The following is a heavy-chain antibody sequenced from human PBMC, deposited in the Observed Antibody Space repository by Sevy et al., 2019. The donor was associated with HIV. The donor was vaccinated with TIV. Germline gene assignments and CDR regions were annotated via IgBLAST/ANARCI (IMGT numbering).Heavy chain of an antibody. J-gene: IGHJ4*02. D-gene: IGHD2-15*01. CDR2: ISTYNGDT. CDR1: GYTFTSYR. Sequence: ASVKVSCKASGYTFTSYRISWVRQAPGQGLEWMGWISTYNGDTNYVQKLQGRVTMITDKSTSTAYMELRSLRSDDTAVYYCARAYCSGGSCYSLAYWGQGTLVTVSS. V-gene: IGHV1-18*01. CDR3: ARAYCSGGSCYSLAY.